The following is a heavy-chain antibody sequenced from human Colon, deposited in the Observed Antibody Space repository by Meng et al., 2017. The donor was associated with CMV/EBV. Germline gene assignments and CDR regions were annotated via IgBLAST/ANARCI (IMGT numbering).Heavy chain of an antibody. CDR2: ISYDGNKQ. V-gene: IGHV3-30*04. J-gene: IGHJ4*02. CDR3: VRDKGTGAFDS. CDR1: GFTFSSYA. D-gene: IGHD3/OR15-3a*01. Sequence: GGSLRLSCAGSGFTFSSYAMHWVRQAPGKGLEWVSFISYDGNKQRYAESVTGRFTISRDNYRNTVSLQMHSLRGDDTALYYCVRDKGTGAFDSWGQGALVTVSS.